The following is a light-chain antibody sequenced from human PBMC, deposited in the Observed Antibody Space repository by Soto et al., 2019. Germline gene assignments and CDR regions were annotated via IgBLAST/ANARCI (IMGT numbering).Light chain of an antibody. V-gene: IGKV1-27*01. J-gene: IGKJ4*01. Sequence: DIQMTQSPSSLSASVGDRVTITCRASQGISNYLAWYQQKPGKVPKLLIYAASTFQSGVPSRFSGSGSVTDFSLTISSMQPEDVATYYCQKYNSAPLTFGGGNKVEIK. CDR1: QGISNY. CDR3: QKYNSAPLT. CDR2: AAS.